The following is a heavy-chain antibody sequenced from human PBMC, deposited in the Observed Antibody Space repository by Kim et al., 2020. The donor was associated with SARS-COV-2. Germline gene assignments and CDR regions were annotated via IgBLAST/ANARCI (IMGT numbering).Heavy chain of an antibody. CDR1: GFTFDDYA. CDR3: AKDIGRYCSSTSCYLDYYYYGMDV. Sequence: GGSLRLSCAASGFTFDDYAMHWVRQAPGKGLEWVSGISWNSGSIGYADSVKGRFTISRDNAKNSLYLQMNSLRAEDTALYYCAKDIGRYCSSTSCYLDYYYYGMDVWGQGTTVTVSS. V-gene: IGHV3-9*01. D-gene: IGHD2-2*01. J-gene: IGHJ6*02. CDR2: ISWNSGSI.